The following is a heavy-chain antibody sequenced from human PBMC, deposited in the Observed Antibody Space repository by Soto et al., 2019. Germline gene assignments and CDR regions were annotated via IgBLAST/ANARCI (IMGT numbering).Heavy chain of an antibody. CDR3: TTWPLVYYDILTGYYINGDFDY. V-gene: IGHV3-15*07. Sequence: GGSLRLSCAASGFTFSNAWMNWVRQAPGKGLEWVGRIKSKTDGGTTDYAAPVKGRFTISRDDSKNTLYLQMNSLKTEDTAVYYCTTWPLVYYDILTGYYINGDFDYWGQGTLVTVSS. CDR2: IKSKTDGGTT. J-gene: IGHJ4*02. CDR1: GFTFSNAW. D-gene: IGHD3-9*01.